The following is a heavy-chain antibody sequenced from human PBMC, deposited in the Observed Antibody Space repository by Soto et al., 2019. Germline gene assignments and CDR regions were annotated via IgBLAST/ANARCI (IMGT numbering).Heavy chain of an antibody. J-gene: IGHJ6*02. CDR2: IISDGGSA. CDR3: LKTRIAVRALMGYYYGMDV. V-gene: IGHV3-64D*06. D-gene: IGHD3-10*01. CDR1: GFTFSTYA. Sequence: GGSLRLSCSASGFTFSTYAMHWVRQAPGKGLEYISAIISDGGSAYYADSVKGRFTISRDNSQNTLYLQMSSLRPGDTAVYYCLKTRIAVRALMGYYYGMDVWGQGTTVTVSS.